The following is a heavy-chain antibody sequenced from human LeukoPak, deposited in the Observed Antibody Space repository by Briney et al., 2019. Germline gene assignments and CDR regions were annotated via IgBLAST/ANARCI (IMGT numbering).Heavy chain of an antibody. D-gene: IGHD5-12*01. V-gene: IGHV3-49*04. Sequence: GGSLRLSCTGSGFSFEDYGLTWVRQAPGKGLEWVGFIKRKLYGETTKYASSVKGRFSISRDDSKSVAYLHMDSLETDDTAVYYCTREMATVVHWFDPWGRGTLVTVSS. J-gene: IGHJ5*02. CDR3: TREMATVVHWFDP. CDR1: GFSFEDYG. CDR2: IKRKLYGETT.